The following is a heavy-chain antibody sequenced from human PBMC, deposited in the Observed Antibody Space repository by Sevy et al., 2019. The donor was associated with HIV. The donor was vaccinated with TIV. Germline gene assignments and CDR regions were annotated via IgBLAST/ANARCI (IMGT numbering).Heavy chain of an antibody. Sequence: GGSLRLSCAASGFTFWSSAMHWVRQAPGKGLEWLSVISTDVTKQYYADSVRGRFTITRDNSKNTLYLQMNSLRAEDTAMYYCASDGGIGYTDFDYWGQGTLVTVSS. CDR1: GFTFWSSA. D-gene: IGHD5-12*01. CDR3: ASDGGIGYTDFDY. V-gene: IGHV3-30*04. J-gene: IGHJ4*02. CDR2: ISTDVTKQ.